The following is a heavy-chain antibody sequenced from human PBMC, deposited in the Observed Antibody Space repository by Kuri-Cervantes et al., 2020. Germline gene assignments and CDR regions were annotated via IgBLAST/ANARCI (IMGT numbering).Heavy chain of an antibody. CDR1: GFTVSSNY. V-gene: IGHV3-53*01. CDR2: IYSGGST. CDR3: ARVRFGDYANDY. Sequence: GGSLRLSCAASGFTVSSNYMSWVRQAPGKGLEWVSVIYSGGSTYYADAVKGRFTISGDNSKNTLYLQMNSLRAEDTAVYYCARVRFGDYANDYWGQGTLVTVSS. J-gene: IGHJ4*02. D-gene: IGHD3-10*01.